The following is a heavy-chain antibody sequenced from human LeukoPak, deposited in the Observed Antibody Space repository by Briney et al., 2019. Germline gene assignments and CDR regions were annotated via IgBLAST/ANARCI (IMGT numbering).Heavy chain of an antibody. CDR1: GFTFSDYS. V-gene: IGHV3-21*01. Sequence: PGGSLRLSCAASGFTFSDYSMTRVRQAPGKGLEWVSSISSSSAYIYYADSLKGRFTISRDNAKKSLYLQMNSLRVEDTALYYCARDRNYYDSGRGFDPWGQGTLVTVSS. J-gene: IGHJ5*02. CDR2: ISSSSAYI. D-gene: IGHD3-10*01. CDR3: ARDRNYYDSGRGFDP.